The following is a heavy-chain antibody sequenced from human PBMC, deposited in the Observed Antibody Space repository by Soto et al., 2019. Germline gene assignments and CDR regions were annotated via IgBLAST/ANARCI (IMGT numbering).Heavy chain of an antibody. CDR2: INAANGNI. V-gene: IGHV1-3*01. J-gene: IGHJ3*02. D-gene: IGHD4-17*01. CDR1: GDIFTNFA. CDR3: ARDTTVTSHDAFDI. Sequence: ASVKVSCKASGDIFTNFAFHWVRQAPGQGLEWMGRINAANGNIEYSQKFQGRVTITRDTSASTAYMELSSLRSEDTAVYYCARDTTVTSHDAFDIWGQGTMVTVSS.